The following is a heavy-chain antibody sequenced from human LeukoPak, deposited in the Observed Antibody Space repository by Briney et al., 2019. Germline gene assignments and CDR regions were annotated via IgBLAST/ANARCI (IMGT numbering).Heavy chain of an antibody. J-gene: IGHJ4*02. CDR3: ARSTATYYYDY. CDR1: GYTYTTDG. V-gene: IGHV1-18*01. Sequence: GASVKVSCKASGYTYTTDGISWVRQAPGQGLEWMGWIDTYSGKTNYAQRFQGRVTMTSDTSTSTAYMELRSLRSDDAAVYYCARSTATYYYDYWGQGTLVTVSS. CDR2: IDTYSGKT.